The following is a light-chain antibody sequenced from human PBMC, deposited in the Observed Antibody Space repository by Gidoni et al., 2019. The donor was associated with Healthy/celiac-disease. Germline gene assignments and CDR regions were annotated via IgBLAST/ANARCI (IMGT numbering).Light chain of an antibody. V-gene: IGKV1-39*01. CDR2: PAS. J-gene: IGKJ4*01. CDR1: QSISSY. CDR3: QQRYSTPRT. Sequence: DIQMTQSPSSLSASVGDRVTITCRASQSISSYLNWYQQKPGKAPKLLIYPASSLQSGVPSRFSGSGSGTDCTLIISSLQPEDFATYYCQQRYSTPRTFGGGTKVEIK.